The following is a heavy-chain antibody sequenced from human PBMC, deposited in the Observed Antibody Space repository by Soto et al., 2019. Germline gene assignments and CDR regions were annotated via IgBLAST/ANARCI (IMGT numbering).Heavy chain of an antibody. D-gene: IGHD6-19*01. V-gene: IGHV3-33*01. CDR2: IWYDGSNK. Sequence: GWSLRLSCAASGFTFSSYGMHLVRQAPGKGLEWVAVIWYDGSNKYYAESVKGRFTISRDNSKNTPYLQMNSLRAEDTAVYYCARDSHVGSGWQLTADYWGQGTLVTVSS. J-gene: IGHJ4*02. CDR3: ARDSHVGSGWQLTADY. CDR1: GFTFSSYG.